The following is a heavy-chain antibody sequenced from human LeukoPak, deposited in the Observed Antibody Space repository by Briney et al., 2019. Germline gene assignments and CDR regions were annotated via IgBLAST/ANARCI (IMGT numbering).Heavy chain of an antibody. J-gene: IGHJ3*02. CDR2: ISSSSSYI. CDR1: GFTFSSYS. Sequence: PGGSLRLSCAASGFTFSSYSMNWVRQAPGKGLEWVSSISSSSSYIYYADSVKGRFTISRDNSKNTLYLQMNSLRAEDTAVYYCATGVVGGFYDAFDIWGQGTMVTVSS. CDR3: ATGVVGGFYDAFDI. V-gene: IGHV3-21*01. D-gene: IGHD3-10*01.